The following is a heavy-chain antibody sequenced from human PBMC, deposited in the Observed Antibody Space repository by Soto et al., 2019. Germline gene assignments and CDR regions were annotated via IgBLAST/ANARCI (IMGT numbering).Heavy chain of an antibody. V-gene: IGHV6-1*01. Sequence: SQTLSLTCAISGDSVSSNGAAWNWIRQSPSRGLEWLGRTYYRSKWYNNYAVFVNSRITINPDTSKNQFSLHLNSVTPEDTAVYYCARGLWSGYYSNWFDPWGQGTLVTVSS. D-gene: IGHD3-3*01. J-gene: IGHJ5*02. CDR3: ARGLWSGYYSNWFDP. CDR2: TYYRSKWYN. CDR1: GDSVSSNGAA.